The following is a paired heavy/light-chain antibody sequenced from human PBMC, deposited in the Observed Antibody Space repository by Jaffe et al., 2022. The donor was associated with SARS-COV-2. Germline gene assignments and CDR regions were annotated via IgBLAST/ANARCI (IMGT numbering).Light chain of an antibody. V-gene: IGKV1-5*03. CDR1: QGISSW. Sequence: DIQMTQSPSTLSASVGDRVTITCRASQGISSWLAWYQQKPGKAPKLLIYKASSLESGGVPSRFSGSGSGTEFTLTISSLQPDDFATYYCQQYNSYPGTFGQGTMVEIK. J-gene: IGKJ1*01. CDR2: KAS. CDR3: QQYNSYPGT.
Heavy chain of an antibody. CDR3: ARGPTANGDNNYMDV. CDR1: GYSFTSYA. D-gene: IGHD4-17*01. Sequence: QVQLVQSGSELKEPGAAVKVSCKASGYSFTSYAMNWVRQAPGQGLEWMGWIKTNTGNPTYVQGFRGRFVFSLDTSVSTAYLEVSSLKAEDTAVYYCARGPTANGDNNYMDVWGKGTTVTVSS. V-gene: IGHV7-4-1*02. CDR2: IKTNTGNP. J-gene: IGHJ6*03.